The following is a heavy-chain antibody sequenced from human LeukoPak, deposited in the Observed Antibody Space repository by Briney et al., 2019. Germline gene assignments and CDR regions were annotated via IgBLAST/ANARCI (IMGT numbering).Heavy chain of an antibody. D-gene: IGHD6-19*01. CDR1: GFTFSSYW. J-gene: IGHJ5*02. Sequence: GESLRLSCAASGFTFSSYWMSWVRQAPGKGLECVANIKEDGSEKNYVDSVKGRFTISRDNAKNSLYLQMNSLRAEDTAVYYCAKAVAARWLDPWGQGTLVIVSS. CDR3: AKAVAARWLDP. V-gene: IGHV3-7*01. CDR2: IKEDGSEK.